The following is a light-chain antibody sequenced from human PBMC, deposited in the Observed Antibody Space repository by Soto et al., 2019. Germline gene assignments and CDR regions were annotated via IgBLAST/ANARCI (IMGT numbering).Light chain of an antibody. CDR1: SSDIGGYTY. J-gene: IGLJ1*01. CDR2: EVS. V-gene: IGLV2-8*01. Sequence: QSVLTQPPSASGSPGQSVTISCTGTSSDIGGYTYVSWYQHHPGKAPKLMIYEVSKRPSGVPDRFSGSKSGNTASLTVSGLQAEDEADYYCTSYAGINSYVFGTGNKVTVL. CDR3: TSYAGINSYV.